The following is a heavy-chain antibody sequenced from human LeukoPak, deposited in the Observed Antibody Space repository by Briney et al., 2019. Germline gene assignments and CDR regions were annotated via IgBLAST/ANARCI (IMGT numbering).Heavy chain of an antibody. J-gene: IGHJ6*03. CDR2: IYTSGST. D-gene: IGHD3-3*01. Sequence: SETLSLTCTVSGGSISSYYWSWIRQPAGKGLEWIGRIYTSGSTNYNPSLKSRVTMSVDTSKNQFSLKLSSVTAADTAVYYCARVARSTYYDFWSGYLSGYYYYYMDVWGKGTTVTVSS. CDR1: GGSISSYY. V-gene: IGHV4-4*07. CDR3: ARVARSTYYDFWSGYLSGYYYYYMDV.